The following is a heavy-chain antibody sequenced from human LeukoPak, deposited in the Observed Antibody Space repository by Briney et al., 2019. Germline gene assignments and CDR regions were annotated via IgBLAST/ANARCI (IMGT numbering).Heavy chain of an antibody. V-gene: IGHV4-4*09. D-gene: IGHD4-11*01. J-gene: IGHJ4*02. Sequence: SETLSLTCTVSGGSISGGYWSWIRQLPGRGLEWIGYVYTSGSTNYNPSLKSRVTISVDTSRSQFALKLSSVTAADTAVYYCAKSYFDYSTYYSYYFNLWGQGALVTVSS. CDR2: VYTSGST. CDR3: AKSYFDYSTYYSYYFNL. CDR1: GGSISGGY.